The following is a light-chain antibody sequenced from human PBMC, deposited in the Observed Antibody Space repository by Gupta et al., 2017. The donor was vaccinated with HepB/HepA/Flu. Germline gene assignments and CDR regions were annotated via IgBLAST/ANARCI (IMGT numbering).Light chain of an antibody. V-gene: IGKV1-39*01. CDR1: QSINSS. J-gene: IGKJ2*01. CDR3: RQSYSTPRYT. CDR2: TAS. Sequence: ITQSPSSLSASGGDRVTITCRASQSINSSLNWYQQKPGKVPKLLIYTASSLQSWVPSRFSGSGSGTAFTLTISSLLPADVATFYCRQSYSTPRYTFGQGTKLEIK.